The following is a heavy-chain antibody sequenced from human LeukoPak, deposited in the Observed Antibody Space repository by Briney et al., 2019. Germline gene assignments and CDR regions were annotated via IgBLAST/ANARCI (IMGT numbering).Heavy chain of an antibody. Sequence: SETLSLTCTVSGGSISSYYWSWIRQPPGKELEWIGYIYYSGSTNYNPSLKSRVTISVDTSKNQFSLKLSSVTAADTAVYYCARESGYSYGLGYWGQGTLVTVSS. D-gene: IGHD5-18*01. CDR1: GGSISSYY. CDR2: IYYSGST. CDR3: ARESGYSYGLGY. J-gene: IGHJ4*02. V-gene: IGHV4-59*01.